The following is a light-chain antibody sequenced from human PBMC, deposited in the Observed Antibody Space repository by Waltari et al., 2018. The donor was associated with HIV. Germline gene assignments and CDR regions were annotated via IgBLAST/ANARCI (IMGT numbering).Light chain of an antibody. J-gene: IGLJ2*01. CDR2: QDT. Sequence: SYDLTQPPSVSVSPGQPANITCSGDKLGDKYACWYQRKPGQSPVLVIYQDTKRPSGIPERLSGSNSGNTASLTISGTQAMDEADYYCQAWDSSTCVFGGGTKLTVL. V-gene: IGLV3-1*01. CDR3: QAWDSSTCV. CDR1: KLGDKY.